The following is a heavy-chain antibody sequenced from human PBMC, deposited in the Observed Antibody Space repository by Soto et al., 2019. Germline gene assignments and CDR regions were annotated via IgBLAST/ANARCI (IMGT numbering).Heavy chain of an antibody. D-gene: IGHD6-13*01. CDR2: ISGDNVNR. CDR1: GYNLREYG. J-gene: IGHJ6*02. CDR3: GREGQQLAQEQYFQFNGVDV. Sequence: QVHLVQSGVEVKKPGASVKVSCTAHGYNLREYGVSWLRQVPGQGFEWMGWISGDNVNRRSSQRFKDRLTMTTDTSTNTAYMERRSLRSDETAVYFCGREGQQLAQEQYFQFNGVDVWGQGTSVTVSS. V-gene: IGHV1-18*01.